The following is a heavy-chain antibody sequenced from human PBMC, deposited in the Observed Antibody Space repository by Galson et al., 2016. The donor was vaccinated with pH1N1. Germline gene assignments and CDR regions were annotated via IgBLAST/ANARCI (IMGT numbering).Heavy chain of an antibody. CDR1: GFPFSAYA. D-gene: IGHD1-14*01. CDR2: ISGGAGST. V-gene: IGHV3-23*01. CDR3: AKSGRTARQILAPRDGMDV. J-gene: IGHJ6*02. Sequence: SLRLSCAASGFPFSAYAMNWIRQAPGKGPEWVSVISGGAGSTKYADSVRGRFTISRANSNDTTFLQMTNLRVEDTAIYYCAKSGRTARQILAPRDGMDVWGQGTTV.